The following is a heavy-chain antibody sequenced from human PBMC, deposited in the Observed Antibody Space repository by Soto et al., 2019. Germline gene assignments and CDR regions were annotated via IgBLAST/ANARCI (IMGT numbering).Heavy chain of an antibody. Sequence: QVQLQESGPGLVKPSETLSLTCTVSAGSISNYYWNWIRQPPEKGLEWIGFIHHSGNSMSNPSLRSRLTMSVDTTEGQISLNLLAVTAADTAVYYCAKWNEMKRSFDDWGQGILVTVSS. V-gene: IGHV4-59*01. CDR2: IHHSGNS. CDR3: AKWNEMKRSFDD. J-gene: IGHJ4*02. CDR1: AGSISNYY. D-gene: IGHD1-1*01.